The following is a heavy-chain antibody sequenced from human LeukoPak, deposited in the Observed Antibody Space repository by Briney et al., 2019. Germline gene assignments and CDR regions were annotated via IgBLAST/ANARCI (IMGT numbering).Heavy chain of an antibody. D-gene: IGHD6-13*01. CDR3: ARDPTLYGIAAAGFDY. CDR1: GYTFTSYY. CDR2: INPSGGST. Sequence: GASVKVSCKASGYTFTSYYMHWVRQAPGQGLEWMGIINPSGGSTSYAQKFQGRVTMTRDTSTSTVYMELSSLRSEDTAVYYCARDPTLYGIAAAGFDYWGQGTLVTVSS. J-gene: IGHJ4*02. V-gene: IGHV1-46*01.